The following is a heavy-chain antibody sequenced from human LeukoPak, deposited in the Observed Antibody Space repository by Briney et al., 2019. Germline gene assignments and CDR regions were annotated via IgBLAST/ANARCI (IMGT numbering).Heavy chain of an antibody. CDR1: GYTFSDFY. CDR3: TREDY. V-gene: IGHV1-2*02. Sequence: GASVKVSCKASGYTFSDFYIHWVRQAPGQGLEWMGWINSNSGATNYAQKFQGRFTTTRDTSISTAYMELNSLRSDDTAMYFCTREDYWGQGTLVTVSS. J-gene: IGHJ4*02. CDR2: INSNSGAT.